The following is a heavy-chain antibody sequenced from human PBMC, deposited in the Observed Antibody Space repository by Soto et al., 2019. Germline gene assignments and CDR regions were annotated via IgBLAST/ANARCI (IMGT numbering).Heavy chain of an antibody. CDR2: IKSKTDGGTT. CDR3: TTHPSYDSSGYYYY. J-gene: IGHJ4*02. D-gene: IGHD3-22*01. V-gene: IGHV3-15*01. Sequence: GSLRLSCAASGFTFSNAWMSWVRQAPGKGLEWVGRIKSKTDGGTTDYAAPVKGRFTISRDDSKNTLYLQMNSLKTEDTAVYYCTTHPSYDSSGYYYYWGQGTLVTVSS. CDR1: GFTFSNAW.